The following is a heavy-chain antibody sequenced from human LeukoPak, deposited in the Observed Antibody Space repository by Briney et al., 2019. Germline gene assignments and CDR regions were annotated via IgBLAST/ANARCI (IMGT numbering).Heavy chain of an antibody. D-gene: IGHD1-26*01. CDR2: ISWNSGSI. CDR3: AKARKKWELLYYFDY. J-gene: IGHJ4*02. CDR1: GFTFDDYA. Sequence: GGSLRLSCAASGFTFDDYAMHWVRQAPGKGLEWVSGISWNSGSIGYADSVKGRFTISRDNAKNSLYLQINSLRAEDTALYYCAKARKKWELLYYFDYWGQVTLVTVS. V-gene: IGHV3-9*01.